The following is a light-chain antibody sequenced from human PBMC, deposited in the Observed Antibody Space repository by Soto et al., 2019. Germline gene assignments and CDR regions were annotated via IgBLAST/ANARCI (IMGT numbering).Light chain of an antibody. Sequence: DIEMTQSPSSLSASVEDRVTITCRASHSIRSYLAWYQQKPGTAPKVLIYKASNLESGVSSRFSGSGSETQFTLTIGSLQPDDFASYFCQQYSSYPFTFGGGTKVEIK. CDR1: HSIRSY. V-gene: IGKV1-5*03. CDR2: KAS. CDR3: QQYSSYPFT. J-gene: IGKJ4*01.